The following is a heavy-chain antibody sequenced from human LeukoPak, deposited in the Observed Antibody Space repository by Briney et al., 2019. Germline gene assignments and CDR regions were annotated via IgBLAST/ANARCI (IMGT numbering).Heavy chain of an antibody. Sequence: GGSLRLSCAASGFTFSSYWMSWVRQAPGKGLEWVANIKQDGSEKYYVDSVKGRFTISRDNAKNSLYLQMNSLRAEDTAVYYCARDGGRYYDILTGYHSDYWGQGTLVTLSS. D-gene: IGHD3-9*01. V-gene: IGHV3-7*01. CDR2: IKQDGSEK. CDR1: GFTFSSYW. J-gene: IGHJ4*02. CDR3: ARDGGRYYDILTGYHSDY.